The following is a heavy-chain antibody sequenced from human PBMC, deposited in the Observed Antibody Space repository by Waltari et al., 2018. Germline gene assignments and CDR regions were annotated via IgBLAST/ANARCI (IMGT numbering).Heavy chain of an antibody. D-gene: IGHD4-17*01. Sequence: QGQLVESGGGVVQPGRSLRLSCGASGFIFSSYAMHWVRQAPRKGLEWVAVISYDGGNKYYTDSVKGRFTISRDNSKNTVYLQMNSLRPEDTAVYYCARDSAAVTHIGSGFDHWGQGTLVTVSS. CDR1: GFIFSSYA. CDR3: ARDSAAVTHIGSGFDH. J-gene: IGHJ4*02. V-gene: IGHV3-30-3*01. CDR2: ISYDGGNK.